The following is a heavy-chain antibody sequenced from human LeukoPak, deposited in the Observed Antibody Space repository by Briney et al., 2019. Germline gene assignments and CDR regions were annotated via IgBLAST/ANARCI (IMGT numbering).Heavy chain of an antibody. CDR3: ARDVGGGGPLPYDILTGYYPTVYGMDV. CDR2: IIPIFGTA. V-gene: IGHV1-69*13. J-gene: IGHJ6*02. Sequence: ASVKVSCKASGGTFSSYAISWVRQAPGQGLEWMGGIIPIFGTANYAQKFQGRVTITADESTSTAYMELSSLRSEDTAVYYCARDVGGGGPLPYDILTGYYPTVYGMDVWGQGTTVTVSS. D-gene: IGHD3-9*01. CDR1: GGTFSSYA.